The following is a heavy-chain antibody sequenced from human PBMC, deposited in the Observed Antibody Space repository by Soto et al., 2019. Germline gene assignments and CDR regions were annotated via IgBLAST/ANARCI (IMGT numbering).Heavy chain of an antibody. CDR3: ARGTGVDGSHYLDY. CDR1: GGSISSGDYY. D-gene: IGHD1-26*01. V-gene: IGHV4-30-4*01. CDR2: IYYSGST. Sequence: SETLSLTCTVSGGSISSGDYYWSWIRQPPGKGLEWIGYIYYSGSTYYNPSLKSRVTISIDTSKNQFSLKLSSVTAADTAVFYCARGTGVDGSHYLDYWGQGTLVTVSS. J-gene: IGHJ4*02.